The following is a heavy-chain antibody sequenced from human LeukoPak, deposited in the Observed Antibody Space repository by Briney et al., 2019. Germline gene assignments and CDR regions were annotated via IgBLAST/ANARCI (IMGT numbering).Heavy chain of an antibody. V-gene: IGHV4-34*01. CDR2: INHSGRT. J-gene: IGHJ4*02. Sequence: SETLSLTCAVSGGSFFGSHWNWIRQSPEKGLERIGEINHSGRTNYNPSLKSRVTISVDTSKSQFFLKLTSVTAADTAVYYCARDPTTVVTLPYYFDFWGQGTLVTASA. CDR1: GGSFFGSH. CDR3: ARDPTTVVTLPYYFDF. D-gene: IGHD4-23*01.